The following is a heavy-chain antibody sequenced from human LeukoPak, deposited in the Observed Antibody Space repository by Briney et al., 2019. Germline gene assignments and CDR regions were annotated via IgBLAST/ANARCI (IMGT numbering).Heavy chain of an antibody. D-gene: IGHD7-27*01. CDR1: GGSISSYY. J-gene: IGHJ4*02. CDR3: ARSLGNPGNY. CDR2: IYYSGST. Sequence: SETLSLTCTVSGGSISSYYWSWIRQPPGKGLEWIGYIYYSGSTNYNPSLKSRVTISVDTSKNQFSLKLSSVTAADTAVYYCARSLGNPGNYWGQGTLVTVSS. V-gene: IGHV4-59*01.